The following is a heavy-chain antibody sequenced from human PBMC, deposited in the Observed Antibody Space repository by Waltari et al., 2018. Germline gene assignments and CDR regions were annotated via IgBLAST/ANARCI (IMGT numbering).Heavy chain of an antibody. J-gene: IGHJ4*02. Sequence: QVQLVQSGAEVKKPGASVKVSCKASGYTFTSYAMHWVRQAPGQRLEWMGWINAGNGNTKSSQKSQGRVTITRDTSASTAYMELSSLRSEDTAVYYCARDLSDGSGSYFGYWGQGTLVTVSS. CDR2: INAGNGNT. CDR1: GYTFTSYA. V-gene: IGHV1-3*01. CDR3: ARDLSDGSGSYFGY. D-gene: IGHD3-10*01.